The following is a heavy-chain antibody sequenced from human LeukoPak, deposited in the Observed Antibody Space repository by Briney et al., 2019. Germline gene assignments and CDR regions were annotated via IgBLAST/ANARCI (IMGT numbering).Heavy chain of an antibody. CDR3: AIDPNWGTHS. J-gene: IGHJ4*02. V-gene: IGHV3-23*01. Sequence: GGSLRLSCAASGFTFSTYTMYWVRHPPGKSLEWVSIIGSSGGGIYYADSVKGRFTISRDNSKNALYLQMNSLRVEDTAVYYCAIDPNWGTHSWGQGVLVTVSS. D-gene: IGHD7-27*01. CDR1: GFTFSTYT. CDR2: IGSSGGGI.